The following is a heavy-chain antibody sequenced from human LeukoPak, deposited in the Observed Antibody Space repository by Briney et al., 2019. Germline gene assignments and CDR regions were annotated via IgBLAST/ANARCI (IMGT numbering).Heavy chain of an antibody. V-gene: IGHV3-48*03. Sequence: PGGSLRLSCAASGFTFSSYEMNWVRQAPGKGLEWVSYISSSGSTIYYADSVKGRFTISRDNTKKTLYLQMNSLRAEDTALYYCGKDMSPGGLDNWGQGTLVTVSS. CDR1: GFTFSSYE. J-gene: IGHJ4*02. CDR3: GKDMSPGGLDN. D-gene: IGHD3-10*01. CDR2: ISSSGSTI.